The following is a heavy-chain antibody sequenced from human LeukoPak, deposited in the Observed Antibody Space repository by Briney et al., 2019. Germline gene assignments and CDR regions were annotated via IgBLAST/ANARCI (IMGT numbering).Heavy chain of an antibody. Sequence: ASVKVSCKASGYTFTGYYMHWVRQARGKGREWMGWINHNSGGTKYAQKFQGRVTINRDTAKSRDYMEVRGVRCGDTGVYLWARVEVQPLFSWHSAFDILGQGTMVTVSS. D-gene: IGHD2-2*01. CDR3: ARVEVQPLFSWHSAFDI. CDR2: INHNSGGT. J-gene: IGHJ3*02. CDR1: GYTFTGYY. V-gene: IGHV1-2*02.